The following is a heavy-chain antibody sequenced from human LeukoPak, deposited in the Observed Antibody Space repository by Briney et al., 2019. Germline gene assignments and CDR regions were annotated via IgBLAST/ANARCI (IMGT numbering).Heavy chain of an antibody. CDR1: GGTFSSYA. Sequence: ASVKVSCKASGGTFSSYAISWVRQAPGQGLEWMGRIIPILGIANYAQKFQGRVTITADKSTSTAYMELSSLRSEDTAVYYCARGWLQLNSHFDYWGQGTLVTVSS. CDR2: IIPILGIA. D-gene: IGHD5-24*01. CDR3: ARGWLQLNSHFDY. J-gene: IGHJ4*02. V-gene: IGHV1-69*04.